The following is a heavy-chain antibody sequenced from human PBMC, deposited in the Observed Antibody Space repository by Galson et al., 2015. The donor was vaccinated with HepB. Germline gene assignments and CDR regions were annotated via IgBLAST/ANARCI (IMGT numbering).Heavy chain of an antibody. Sequence: SLRLSCAASGFTFSNYWMHWVRQAPGKGLVWVSRINSDGSSTNYADSVKGRFTISRDNAKNTLYLRMNSLRAEDTAVYYCAGIMGGYWGQGNLVTVSS. V-gene: IGHV3-74*01. D-gene: IGHD2-8*01. CDR2: INSDGSST. CDR3: AGIMGGY. J-gene: IGHJ4*02. CDR1: GFTFSNYW.